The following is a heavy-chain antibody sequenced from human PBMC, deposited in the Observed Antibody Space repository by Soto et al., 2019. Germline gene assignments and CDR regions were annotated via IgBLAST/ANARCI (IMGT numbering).Heavy chain of an antibody. V-gene: IGHV3-15*05. J-gene: IGHJ4*02. Sequence: LGGYLREPCAGCGVTCSNSTVNGVGHRRGKGVEWVGRIKSRALGGTTDFAAPVRGRFAITRDDSRHVAYMQMNSLHTEDTGIYYCTTDSYESLIVPCFDDRRPGAPVTVSS. CDR1: GVTCSNST. CDR3: TTDSYESLIVPCFDD. D-gene: IGHD2-2*01. CDR2: IKSRALGGTT.